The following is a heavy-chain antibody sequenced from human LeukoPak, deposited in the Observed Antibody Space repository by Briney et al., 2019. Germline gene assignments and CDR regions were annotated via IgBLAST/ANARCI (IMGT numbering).Heavy chain of an antibody. V-gene: IGHV3-23*01. CDR1: GFIFSQYS. D-gene: IGHD6-13*01. CDR3: AKEARVAAPKYYFDY. J-gene: IGHJ4*02. Sequence: GGSLRLSCAASGFIFSQYSMTWVRQAPGKGLEWVSGISGSGGSTSYADSVKGRFTISRDNSKNTLYLQMNSLRAEDTAVYYCAKEARVAAPKYYFDYWGQGTLVTVSS. CDR2: ISGSGGST.